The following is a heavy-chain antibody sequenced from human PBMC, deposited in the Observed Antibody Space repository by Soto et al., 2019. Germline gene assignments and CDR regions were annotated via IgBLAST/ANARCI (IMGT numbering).Heavy chain of an antibody. CDR2: ITVDGGSK. J-gene: IGHJ4*02. V-gene: IGHV3-30*02. Sequence: PAASLRLSCAASGFNFSNYALHWVRRTPGKGLEWVSLITVDGGSKFYGDSVKGRFAISRDNSKNTLYLQMKSLRPEDTAVYYCAKALYSGYAIAVFDFWGQGTPVTVSS. CDR3: AKALYSGYAIAVFDF. CDR1: GFNFSNYA. D-gene: IGHD5-12*01.